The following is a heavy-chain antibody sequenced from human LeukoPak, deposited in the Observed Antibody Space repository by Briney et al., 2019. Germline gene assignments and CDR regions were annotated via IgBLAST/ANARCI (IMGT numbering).Heavy chain of an antibody. CDR1: GGSITSYY. D-gene: IGHD3-3*01. V-gene: IGHV4-59*01. CDR3: ARGRYWSDYYYFDY. CDR2: IYYSGSA. J-gene: IGHJ4*02. Sequence: SETLSLTCTVSGGSITSYYWSWIRQPPGQGLEWIGYIYYSGSANYNPSLKSRLTISVDTSKNQFSLKLSSATAADTAVYYCARGRYWSDYYYFDYWGQGTLVTVSS.